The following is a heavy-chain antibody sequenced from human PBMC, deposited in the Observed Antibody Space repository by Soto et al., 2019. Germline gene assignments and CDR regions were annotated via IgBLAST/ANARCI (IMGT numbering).Heavy chain of an antibody. CDR1: GFTFSDAA. CDR3: TTDRYSSPIDS. D-gene: IGHD2-15*01. Sequence: GGSLRLSCAASGFTFSDAAIHWVRQASGKGLEWVGRIRSKAYSSATAYAASVKGRFTISRDDSTNTAYLQMNSLRTEDTAVYYCTTDRYSSPIDSWGQGTLVTVSS. J-gene: IGHJ4*02. V-gene: IGHV3-73*01. CDR2: IRSKAYSSAT.